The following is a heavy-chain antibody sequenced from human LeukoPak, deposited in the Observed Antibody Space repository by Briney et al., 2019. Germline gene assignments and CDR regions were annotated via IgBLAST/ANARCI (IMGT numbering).Heavy chain of an antibody. D-gene: IGHD5-18*01. CDR3: AREKVDTAMVPLDY. V-gene: IGHV1-18*01. CDR1: GYTFTSYG. CDR2: ISAYNGNT. J-gene: IGHJ4*02. Sequence: ASVKVSCKASGYTFTSYGISWVRQAPVQGLEWMGWISAYNGNTNYAQKLQGRVTMTTDTSTSTAYMELSSLRSEDTAVYYCAREKVDTAMVPLDYWGQGTPVTVSS.